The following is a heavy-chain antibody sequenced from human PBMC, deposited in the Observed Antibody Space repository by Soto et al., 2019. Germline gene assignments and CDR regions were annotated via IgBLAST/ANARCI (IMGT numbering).Heavy chain of an antibody. V-gene: IGHV3-11*01. CDR1: GFTFSDYY. J-gene: IGHJ6*02. CDR2: ISSSGSTI. Sequence: QVQLVESGGGLVKPGGSLRLSCAASGFTFSDYYMSWIRQAPGKGLEWVSYISSSGSTIYYADPVKGRFTISRDNAKNSLYLQMTSLRAEDTAVYYCASLYGSGSYFGYYYGMDVWGQGTTVTVSS. CDR3: ASLYGSGSYFGYYYGMDV. D-gene: IGHD3-10*01.